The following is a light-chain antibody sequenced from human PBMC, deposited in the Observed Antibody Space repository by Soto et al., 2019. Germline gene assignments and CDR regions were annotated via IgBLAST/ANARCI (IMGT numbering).Light chain of an antibody. Sequence: QSALTQPASVSGSPGQSITISCAGTSSDVGSYNRVSWYQQHPGKAPKLLIYGVTDRPSGVSYRFSGSKSGNTASLTISGLQTEDEADYYCNSYTTTSTYVFGTPTQLTVL. CDR1: SSDVGSYNR. V-gene: IGLV2-14*01. CDR3: NSYTTTSTYV. CDR2: GVT. J-gene: IGLJ1*01.